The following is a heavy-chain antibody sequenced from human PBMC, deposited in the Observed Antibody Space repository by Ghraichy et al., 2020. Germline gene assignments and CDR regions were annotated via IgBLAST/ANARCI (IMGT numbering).Heavy chain of an antibody. J-gene: IGHJ6*02. V-gene: IGHV5-51*01. CDR3: ASPAAAGTRDYYYGMDV. D-gene: IGHD6-13*01. CDR2: IYPGDSDT. Sequence: GGSLRLSCKGSGYSFTSYWIGWVRQMPGKGLEWMGIIYPGDSDTRYSPSFQGQVTISADKSISTAYLQWSSLKASDTAMYYCASPAAAGTRDYYYGMDVWGQGTTVTVSS. CDR1: GYSFTSYW.